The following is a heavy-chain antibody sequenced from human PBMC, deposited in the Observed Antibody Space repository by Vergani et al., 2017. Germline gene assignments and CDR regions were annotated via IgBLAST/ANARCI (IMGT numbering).Heavy chain of an antibody. D-gene: IGHD3-10*01. Sequence: VQLLESGGGLVQPGGSLRLSCAASGFTFSSYGINWVRQAPGKGLEWVAFIRYDGSDKYYADSVKGRFTISRDNSNNTLYLQMNSLRAEDTAVYYCAKDAGGGLDYWGQGTLVTVSS. V-gene: IGHV3-30*02. CDR2: IRYDGSDK. J-gene: IGHJ4*02. CDR1: GFTFSSYG. CDR3: AKDAGGGLDY.